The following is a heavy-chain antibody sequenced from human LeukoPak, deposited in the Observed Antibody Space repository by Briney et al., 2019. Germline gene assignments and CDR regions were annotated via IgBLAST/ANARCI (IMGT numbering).Heavy chain of an antibody. CDR3: ASQYCSSTSCTNYFDY. D-gene: IGHD2-2*01. J-gene: IGHJ4*02. Sequence: SETLSLTCTVSGGSISSYYWSWIRQPPGKGLEWIGYIYYSGSTNYNPSLKSRVTISVDTSKNQFSLKLSSVTAADTAVYYCASQYCSSTSCTNYFDYWGQGTLVTVSS. CDR1: GGSISSYY. CDR2: IYYSGST. V-gene: IGHV4-59*01.